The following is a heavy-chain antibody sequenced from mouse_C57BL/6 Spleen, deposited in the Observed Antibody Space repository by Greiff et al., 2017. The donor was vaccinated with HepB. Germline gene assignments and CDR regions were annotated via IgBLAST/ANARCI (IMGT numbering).Heavy chain of an antibody. V-gene: IGHV3-6*01. J-gene: IGHJ3*01. CDR3: ARAGVYYDDDGAWFAY. CDR1: GYSITSGYY. D-gene: IGHD2-4*01. Sequence: DVQLVESGPGLVKPSQSLSLTCSVTGYSITSGYYWNWIRQFPGNKLEWMGYISYDGSNNYNPSLKNRISITRDTSKNQFFLKLNSVTTEDTATYYCARAGVYYDDDGAWFAYWGQGTLVTVSA. CDR2: ISYDGSN.